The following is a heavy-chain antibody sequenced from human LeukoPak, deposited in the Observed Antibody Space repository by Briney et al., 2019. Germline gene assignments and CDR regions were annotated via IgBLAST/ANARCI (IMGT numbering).Heavy chain of an antibody. J-gene: IGHJ4*02. D-gene: IGHD3-3*01. V-gene: IGHV1-69*13. CDR3: ARDRTIFGVVITPHFDY. CDR1: GYTFTSYG. CDR2: IIPIFGTA. Sequence: ASVKVSCKASGYTFTSYGISWVRQAPGQGLEWMGGIIPIFGTANYAQKFQGRVTITADESTSTAYMELSSLRSEDTAVHYCARDRTIFGVVITPHFDYWGQGTLVTVSS.